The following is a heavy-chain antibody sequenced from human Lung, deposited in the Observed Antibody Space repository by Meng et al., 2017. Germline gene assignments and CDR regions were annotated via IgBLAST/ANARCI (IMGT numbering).Heavy chain of an antibody. CDR3: ARSQQWLDS. D-gene: IGHD6-19*01. Sequence: QVHLQQSGPGGVKPSQTLALPGAITGDSVSSNSAAWNWIRQSPSRGLEWLGRTYYRSKWYNGYAVSVRSRITINPDTSKNQFSLQLNSVTPEDTAVYCCARSQQWLDSWGQGTLATFPS. CDR2: TYYRSKWYN. J-gene: IGHJ4*02. V-gene: IGHV6-1*01. CDR1: GDSVSSNSAA.